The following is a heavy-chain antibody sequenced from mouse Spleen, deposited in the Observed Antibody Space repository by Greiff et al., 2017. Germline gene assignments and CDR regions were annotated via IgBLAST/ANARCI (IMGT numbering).Heavy chain of an antibody. D-gene: IGHD3-1*01. Sequence: EVKVVESGGGLVKPGGSLKLSCAASGFTFSDYGMHWVRQAPEKGLEWVAYISSGSSTIYYADTVKGRFTISRDNAKNTLFLQMTSLRSEDTAMYYCAREGATGILTYWGQGTLVTVSA. J-gene: IGHJ3*01. CDR2: ISSGSSTI. CDR1: GFTFSDYG. CDR3: AREGATGILTY. V-gene: IGHV5-17*01.